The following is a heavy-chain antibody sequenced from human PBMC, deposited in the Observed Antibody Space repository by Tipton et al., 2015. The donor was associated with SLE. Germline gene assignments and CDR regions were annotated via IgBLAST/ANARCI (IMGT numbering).Heavy chain of an antibody. CDR2: IYYSGST. J-gene: IGHJ6*03. Sequence: TLSLTRTVSGGSISSSSYYWGWIRQPPGKGLEWIGSIYYSGSTYYNPSLKSRVTISVDTSKNQFSLKLSSVTAADTAVYYCARAGVTIFGVVEAGYYYMDVWGKGTTVTVSS. CDR3: ARAGVTIFGVVEAGYYYMDV. D-gene: IGHD3-3*01. CDR1: GGSISSSSYY. V-gene: IGHV4-39*07.